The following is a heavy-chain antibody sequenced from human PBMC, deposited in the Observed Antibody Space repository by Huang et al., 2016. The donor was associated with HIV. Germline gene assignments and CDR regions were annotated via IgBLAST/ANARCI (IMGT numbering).Heavy chain of an antibody. D-gene: IGHD3-9*01. J-gene: IGHJ4*02. V-gene: IGHV1-24*01. CDR1: EYTLPELS. Sequence: QVQLVQSRAEVKKPGASVKVSCKVSEYTLPELSIHWVRQPPGKGLEWMGGLDPEIGETSYAQKFQGRVTMTEDTSTETAFMELSGLRPEDTAVYYCATGFDVFFDFWGQGTLVTVSS. CDR2: LDPEIGET. CDR3: ATGFDVFFDF.